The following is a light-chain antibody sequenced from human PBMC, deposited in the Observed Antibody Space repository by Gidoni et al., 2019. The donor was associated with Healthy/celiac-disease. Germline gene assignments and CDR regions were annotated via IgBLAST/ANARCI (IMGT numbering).Light chain of an antibody. Sequence: DLLMPQPLSTLSASVGDRVTITCRASQSISSWLGWYQQKPGKAPKLLIYEASSLESGVPSRFSGSGSGTEFTLTISSLQPDDFATYYCQQYNSYLPTFGQGTKVEIK. CDR2: EAS. J-gene: IGKJ1*01. V-gene: IGKV1-5*03. CDR1: QSISSW. CDR3: QQYNSYLPT.